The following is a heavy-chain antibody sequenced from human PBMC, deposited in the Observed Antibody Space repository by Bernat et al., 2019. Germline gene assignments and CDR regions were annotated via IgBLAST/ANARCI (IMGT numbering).Heavy chain of an antibody. Sequence: EVQLVESGGGLVKPGGSLRLSCAASGFTFSSYSMNWVRQAPGKGLEWVSYISSSSSYIYYADSVKGRFTISRDNAKNSLYLQMNSLRAEDTAVYYCARVARFVQVGGIPLGYYYMDVWGKGTTVTVSS. CDR2: ISSSSSYI. J-gene: IGHJ6*03. CDR1: GFTFSSYS. V-gene: IGHV3-21*05. D-gene: IGHD6-6*01. CDR3: ARVARFVQVGGIPLGYYYMDV.